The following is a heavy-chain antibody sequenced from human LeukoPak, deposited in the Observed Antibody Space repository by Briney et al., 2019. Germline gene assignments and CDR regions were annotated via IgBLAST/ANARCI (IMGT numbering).Heavy chain of an antibody. J-gene: IGHJ6*03. CDR3: ARGPYSYYYYYMDV. Sequence: SVTVSCKASGGTSSSYAISWVRRAPGQGLEWMGGIIPIFGTANYAQKFQGRVTITTDESTSTAYMELSSLRSEDTAVYYCARGPYSYYYYYMDVWGKGTTVTVSS. V-gene: IGHV1-69*05. CDR2: IIPIFGTA. CDR1: GGTSSSYA. D-gene: IGHD1-26*01.